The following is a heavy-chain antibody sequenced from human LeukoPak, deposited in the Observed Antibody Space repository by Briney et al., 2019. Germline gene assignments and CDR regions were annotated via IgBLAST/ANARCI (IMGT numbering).Heavy chain of an antibody. CDR2: ISSSSSTI. CDR3: ARGAYYYED. J-gene: IGHJ4*02. D-gene: IGHD3-22*01. Sequence: GGSLRLSCAASGFSFSSHSMNWVRQAPGKGLEWVSYISSSSSTIYYADSVKGRFTISRDNAKNSLYLQMNSLRAEDTAVYYCARGAYYYEDWGQGTLVTVSS. CDR1: GFSFSSHS. V-gene: IGHV3-48*01.